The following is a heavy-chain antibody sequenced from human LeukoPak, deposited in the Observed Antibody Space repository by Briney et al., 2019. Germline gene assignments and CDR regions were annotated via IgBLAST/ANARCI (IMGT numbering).Heavy chain of an antibody. CDR2: IRYDGSNK. J-gene: IGHJ4*02. D-gene: IGHD6-19*01. CDR1: GFTFSSYG. V-gene: IGHV3-30*02. Sequence: PGGSLRLSCAASGFTFSSYGMHWVRQAPGKGLEWVAFIRYDGSNKYYADSVKGRFTISRDNSKNTLYLQMNSLRAEDTAVYYCARAASSGWFIDYWGQGTLVTVSS. CDR3: ARAASSGWFIDY.